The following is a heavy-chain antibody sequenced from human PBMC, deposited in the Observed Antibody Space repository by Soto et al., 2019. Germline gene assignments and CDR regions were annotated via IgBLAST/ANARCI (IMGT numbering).Heavy chain of an antibody. CDR1: GGSFSGYY. CDR3: ARVRRWLPEEMVDL. J-gene: IGHJ5*02. V-gene: IGHV4-34*01. CDR2: VNDSGNS. Sequence: QVQLHQWGAGQLRASETLSLTCGVSGGSFSGYYWSWIRQPPGKGLEWIGEVNDSGNSNYNPSLKRRVVISVDTPKNKFSLKMNTVTAADTGVYYCARVRRWLPEEMVDLWGQGALVTVSS. D-gene: IGHD5-12*01.